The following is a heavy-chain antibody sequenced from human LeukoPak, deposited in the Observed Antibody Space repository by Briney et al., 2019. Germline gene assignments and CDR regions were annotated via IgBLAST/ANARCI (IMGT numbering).Heavy chain of an antibody. CDR1: GLTVSNNY. D-gene: IGHD3-10*01. CDR3: ARSITMARVDI. CDR2: IYSGGST. Sequence: GGSLRLSCAASGLTVSNNYMSWVRQAPGKGLEWVSVIYSGGSTYYADSVKGRFTISRDNSKNTLYLQMNSLRAEDTAVYYCARSITMARVDIWGQGTMVTVSS. J-gene: IGHJ3*02. V-gene: IGHV3-53*01.